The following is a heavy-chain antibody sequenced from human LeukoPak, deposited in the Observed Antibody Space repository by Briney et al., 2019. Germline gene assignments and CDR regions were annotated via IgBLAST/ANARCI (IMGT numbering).Heavy chain of an antibody. CDR3: ARVFNIEYGPYDSSGYYYEGDY. CDR2: ISAYNGNT. J-gene: IGHJ4*02. Sequence: ASVKVSCKASGYTFTSYGISWVRQAPGQGLEWMGWISAYNGNTNYAQKLQGRVTMTTDTSTSTAYMELRSLRSDDTAVYYCARVFNIEYGPYDSSGYYYEGDYWGQGTLVTVSS. CDR1: GYTFTSYG. V-gene: IGHV1-18*01. D-gene: IGHD3-22*01.